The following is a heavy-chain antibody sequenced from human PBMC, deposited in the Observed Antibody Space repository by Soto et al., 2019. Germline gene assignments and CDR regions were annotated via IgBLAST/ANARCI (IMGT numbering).Heavy chain of an antibody. CDR3: ARDPRYCSGGSCSDY. V-gene: IGHV3-21*01. CDR2: ISSSSSYI. CDR1: GFTFSSYS. J-gene: IGHJ4*02. Sequence: GGSLRLSCAASGFTFSSYSMNRVRQAPGKGLEWVSSISSSSSYIYYADSVKGRFTISRDNAKDSLYLQMNSLRAEDTAVYYCARDPRYCSGGSCSDYWGQGTLVTVSS. D-gene: IGHD2-15*01.